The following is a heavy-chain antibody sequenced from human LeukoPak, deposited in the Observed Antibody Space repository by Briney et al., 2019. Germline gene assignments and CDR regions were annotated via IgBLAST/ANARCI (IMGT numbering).Heavy chain of an antibody. D-gene: IGHD5-18*01. J-gene: IGHJ6*02. Sequence: GASVKVSCKASGYTFTSYGISWVRQAPGQGLEWMGWISAYNGNTNYAQKLQGRVTMTTDTSTSTAYTELRSLRSDDTAVYYCARDRYSYGYYYGMDVWGQGTTVTVSS. CDR1: GYTFTSYG. CDR2: ISAYNGNT. CDR3: ARDRYSYGYYYGMDV. V-gene: IGHV1-18*01.